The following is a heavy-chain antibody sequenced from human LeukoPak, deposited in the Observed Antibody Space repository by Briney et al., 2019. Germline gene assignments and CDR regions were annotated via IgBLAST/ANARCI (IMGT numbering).Heavy chain of an antibody. CDR3: ARVTSGSYSWYFDY. D-gene: IGHD1-26*01. CDR2: ISAYNGNT. CDR1: GYTFTSYG. J-gene: IGHJ4*02. V-gene: IGHV1-18*01. Sequence: ASVKVSCKASGYTFTSYGISWVRQAPGQGLEWMGWISAYNGNTNYAQKFQGRVTITRNTSISTAYMELSSLRSEDTAVYYCARVTSGSYSWYFDYWGQGTLVTVSS.